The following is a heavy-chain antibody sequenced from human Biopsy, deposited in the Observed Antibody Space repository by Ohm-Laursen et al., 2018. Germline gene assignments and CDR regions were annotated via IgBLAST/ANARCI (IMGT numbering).Heavy chain of an antibody. CDR1: AYSFGNHR. CDR2: IDPKSGGT. D-gene: IGHD6-13*01. J-gene: IGHJ4*02. CDR3: ARMEQPHDY. V-gene: IGHV1-2*02. Sequence: GASVKVSCKASAYSFGNHRIHWVRQAPGQGLEWMGWIDPKSGGTNYAQKFQGRVTMTRDTAISTVYMDLRNLRPDDTAVYFCARMEQPHDYWGQGTLVTVSS.